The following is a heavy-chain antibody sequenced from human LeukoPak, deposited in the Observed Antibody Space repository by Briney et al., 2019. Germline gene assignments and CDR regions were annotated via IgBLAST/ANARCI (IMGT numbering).Heavy chain of an antibody. D-gene: IGHD6-6*01. J-gene: IGHJ4*02. Sequence: GGALRLSCAASGFTLSGYWMHWVRHVPEKGLVWVSRINSDGSSTSYADSVKGRFSISRDNAKNTLYLQMNSLRVEDTAVYYCARDFARTSSHWGQGTLVTVSS. CDR3: ARDFARTSSH. V-gene: IGHV3-74*01. CDR1: GFTLSGYW. CDR2: INSDGSST.